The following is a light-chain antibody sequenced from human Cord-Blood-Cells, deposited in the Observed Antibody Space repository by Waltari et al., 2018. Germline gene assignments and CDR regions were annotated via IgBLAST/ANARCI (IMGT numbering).Light chain of an antibody. J-gene: IGLJ3*02. Sequence: QSVLTQPPSVSGAPGQRVTISCTGSSSNIGAGYDVHWYKQLPGTAPKLLIYGNSNQPSGVPDRFSGSKSGTSASLAITGLQAEDEADYYCQSYDSSLSGSVFGGGTKLTVL. CDR1: SSNIGAGYD. CDR2: GNS. CDR3: QSYDSSLSGSV. V-gene: IGLV1-40*01.